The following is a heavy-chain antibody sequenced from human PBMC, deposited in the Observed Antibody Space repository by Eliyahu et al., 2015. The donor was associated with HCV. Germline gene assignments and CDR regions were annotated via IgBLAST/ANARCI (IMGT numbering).Heavy chain of an antibody. CDR1: GGSITXYY. CDR3: ASGGGGIAVAGTGGWFDP. J-gene: IGHJ5*02. D-gene: IGHD6-19*01. CDR2: IHLTGST. Sequence: QVQLQESGPGLVKPSETLSLTCTVSGGSITXYYWRWIRQPPGKGLEWIGXIHLTGSTNHTPXLKSRVTMSIDTSKNRFSLNLTSVTAADTAVYYCASGGGGIAVAGTGGWFDPWGQGTLVTVSS. V-gene: IGHV4-59*01.